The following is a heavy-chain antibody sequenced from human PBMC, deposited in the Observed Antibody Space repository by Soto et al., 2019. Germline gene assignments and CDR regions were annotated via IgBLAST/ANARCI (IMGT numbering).Heavy chain of an antibody. V-gene: IGHV3-9*01. CDR1: GFTFDDYA. J-gene: IGHJ6*03. D-gene: IGHD3-10*01. CDR2: ISWNSGSI. CDR3: AKDSFHGSGNQGFLYYYYMDV. Sequence: PGGSLRLSCAASGFTFDDYAMHWVRQAPGKGLEWVSGISWNSGSIGYADSVKGRFTISRDNAKNSLYLQMNSLRAEDTALYYCAKDSFHGSGNQGFLYYYYMDVWGKGTTVTVSS.